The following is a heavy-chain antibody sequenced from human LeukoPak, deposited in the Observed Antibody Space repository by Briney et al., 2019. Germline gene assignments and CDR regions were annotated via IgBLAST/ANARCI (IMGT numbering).Heavy chain of an antibody. Sequence: GESLKISCKGSGYSFTSYWIGWVRQMPGKGLEWMGTINPGDSNTKYSPSFQGQVTISADKSINTAYLRWSGLKASDTAMYYCARHQSPPHYYYDSSGYYDYWGQGTLVTVSS. J-gene: IGHJ4*02. CDR1: GYSFTSYW. V-gene: IGHV5-51*01. CDR3: ARHQSPPHYYYDSSGYYDY. CDR2: INPGDSNT. D-gene: IGHD3-22*01.